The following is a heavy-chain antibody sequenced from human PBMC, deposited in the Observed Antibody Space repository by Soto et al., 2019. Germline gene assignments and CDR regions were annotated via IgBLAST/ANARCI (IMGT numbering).Heavy chain of an antibody. J-gene: IGHJ4*02. V-gene: IGHV1-18*01. Sequence: QVQLVQSGAEVKKPGASVKVSCKASGYTFTSYGISWVRQAPGQGLEWMGWISAYNGNTNYAQKLQGRVTMTTDTSTSTDYMELRSLRSDDTAVYYCARADNVQYTIPLGFDYWGQGTLVTVSS. CDR2: ISAYNGNT. D-gene: IGHD1-1*01. CDR3: ARADNVQYTIPLGFDY. CDR1: GYTFTSYG.